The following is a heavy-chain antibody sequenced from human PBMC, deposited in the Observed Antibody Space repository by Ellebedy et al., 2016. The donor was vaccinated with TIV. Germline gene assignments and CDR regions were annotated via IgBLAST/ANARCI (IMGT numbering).Heavy chain of an antibody. CDR3: AKSRSGDYVSRLDY. Sequence: GESLKISCAASGFTFNSYAMHWVRQAPGKGLEWVSAISAGGGSKYYAGSVKGRFTISRDNSKNTLYLQMNSLRAEDTAVYFCAKSRSGDYVSRLDYWGQGTLVTVSS. CDR1: GFTFNSYA. J-gene: IGHJ4*02. D-gene: IGHD4-17*01. V-gene: IGHV3-23*01. CDR2: ISAGGGSK.